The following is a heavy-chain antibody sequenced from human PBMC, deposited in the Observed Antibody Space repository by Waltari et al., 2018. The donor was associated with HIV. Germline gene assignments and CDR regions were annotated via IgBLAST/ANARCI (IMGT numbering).Heavy chain of an antibody. J-gene: IGHJ3*02. D-gene: IGHD1-26*01. CDR2: IYYSGST. CDR1: GGSISSSSYY. V-gene: IGHV4-39*01. CDR3: ASKPKWELGVGRKNAFDI. Sequence: QLQLQESGPGLVKPSETLSLTCTVSGGSISSSSYYWGWIRQPPGKGLEWIGSIYYSGSTYYNPSLKSRVTISVDTSKNQFSLKLSSVTAADTAVYYCASKPKWELGVGRKNAFDIWGQGTMVTVSS.